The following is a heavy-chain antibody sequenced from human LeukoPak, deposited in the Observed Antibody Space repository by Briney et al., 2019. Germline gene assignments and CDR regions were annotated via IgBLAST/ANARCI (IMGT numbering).Heavy chain of an antibody. V-gene: IGHV1-24*01. D-gene: IGHD1-1*01. J-gene: IGHJ5*02. Sequence: GASVKVSCKVSGYTPTELSMRWVRQAPGKGLEWMGGFDPEDGETIYAQKFQGRVTMTEDTSTDTAYMELSSLRSEDTAVYYCATGFEPRTRVESGWFDPWGQGTLVTVSS. CDR1: GYTPTELS. CDR3: ATGFEPRTRVESGWFDP. CDR2: FDPEDGET.